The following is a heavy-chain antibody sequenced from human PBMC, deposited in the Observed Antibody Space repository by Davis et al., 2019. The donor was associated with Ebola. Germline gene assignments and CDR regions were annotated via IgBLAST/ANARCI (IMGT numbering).Heavy chain of an antibody. CDR1: GFTFSSYS. Sequence: GESLKISCAASGFTFSSYSMNWVRQAARTGLEWVSYISSSSSTIYYADSVKGRFTISRDNAKNSLYLQMNSLRDEDTAVYYCARARMVAAISYFDYWGQGTLVTVSS. CDR2: ISSSSSTI. V-gene: IGHV3-48*02. CDR3: ARARMVAAISYFDY. J-gene: IGHJ4*02. D-gene: IGHD2-15*01.